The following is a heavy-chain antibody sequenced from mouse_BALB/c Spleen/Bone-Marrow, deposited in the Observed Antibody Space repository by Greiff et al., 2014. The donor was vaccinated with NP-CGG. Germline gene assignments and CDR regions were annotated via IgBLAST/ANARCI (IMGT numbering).Heavy chain of an antibody. D-gene: IGHD2-2*01. CDR1: GFNIKDTY. J-gene: IGHJ3*01. V-gene: IGHV14-3*02. Sequence: SGAELVKPGASVKLSCTASGFNIKDTYMHWVKQRPEQGLEWIGMIYPADGNTKYDPKFQGKATITADKSSNTAYLQQSRLTSADTAVYYCARRYVYDRSSAYWGQGTPVTVSA. CDR2: IYPADGNT. CDR3: ARRYVYDRSSAY.